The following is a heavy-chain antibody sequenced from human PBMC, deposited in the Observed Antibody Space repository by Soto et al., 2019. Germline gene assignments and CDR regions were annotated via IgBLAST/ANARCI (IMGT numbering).Heavy chain of an antibody. CDR3: ARGRVAARQPVDY. Sequence: QVQLVESGGGVVQPGRSLRLSCAASGFTFSSYAMHWVRQAPGKGLEWVAVISYDGSNKYYADSVKGRFTISRDNSKNTLYLQMNSLRAEDTAVYYCARGRVAARQPVDYWGQGTLVTVSS. CDR2: ISYDGSNK. D-gene: IGHD6-6*01. J-gene: IGHJ4*02. V-gene: IGHV3-30-3*01. CDR1: GFTFSSYA.